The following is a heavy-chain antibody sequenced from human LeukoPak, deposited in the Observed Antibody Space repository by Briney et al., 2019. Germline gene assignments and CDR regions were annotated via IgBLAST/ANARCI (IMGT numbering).Heavy chain of an antibody. CDR1: GGSISSYY. D-gene: IGHD3-10*02. Sequence: SETLSLTCTVSGGSISSYYWSWIRQPPGKGLEWIGYIYYSGSTNYNPSLKSRVTISVDTSKNQFSLKLSSVTAADTAVYYCATFAGCSTDYWGQGTLVTVSS. CDR3: ATFAGCSTDY. J-gene: IGHJ4*02. V-gene: IGHV4-59*01. CDR2: IYYSGST.